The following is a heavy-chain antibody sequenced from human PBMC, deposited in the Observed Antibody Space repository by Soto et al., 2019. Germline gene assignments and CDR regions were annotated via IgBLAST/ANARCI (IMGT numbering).Heavy chain of an antibody. Sequence: PGGSLRLSCAVSGFTFSSYGMHWVRQAPCKGLEWVAVIWYDGSNKYYADSVKGRFTISRDNSKNTLYLQMNSLRAEDTAVYYCARGAYGDYYSGGSFDYWGQGTLVTVSS. J-gene: IGHJ4*02. CDR2: IWYDGSNK. D-gene: IGHD4-17*01. CDR1: GFTFSSYG. CDR3: ARGAYGDYYSGGSFDY. V-gene: IGHV3-33*01.